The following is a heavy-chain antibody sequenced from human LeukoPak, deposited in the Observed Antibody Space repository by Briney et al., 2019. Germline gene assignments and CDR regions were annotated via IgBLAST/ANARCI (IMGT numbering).Heavy chain of an antibody. CDR2: INPNIDDT. D-gene: IGHD6-19*01. CDR3: ARDPGYSSGWFDY. J-gene: IGHJ5*01. V-gene: IGHV1-2*02. Sequence: ASVKVSCKASGYTFTEYYMHWVRQAPGQGLEWMGWINPNIDDTNYSQKFKGRVTMTRDTSISTAYMELSSLRSADMAVYYCARDPGYSSGWFDYWGQGTLVTVSP. CDR1: GYTFTEYY.